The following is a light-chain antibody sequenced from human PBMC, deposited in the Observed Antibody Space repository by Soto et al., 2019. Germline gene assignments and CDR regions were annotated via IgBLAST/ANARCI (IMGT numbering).Light chain of an antibody. V-gene: IGLV2-11*01. CDR3: CSYAGSYTLYV. CDR1: SRDVGGYNY. CDR2: DVS. J-gene: IGLJ1*01. Sequence: QSLRSQTRSVSLSPGQSFTISCTGTSRDVGGYNYVSWYQQHPGKAPKLMIYDVSKRPSGVPDRFSGSKSGNTASLTISGLQAEDEADHYCCSYAGSYTLYVFGTGTKVTVL.